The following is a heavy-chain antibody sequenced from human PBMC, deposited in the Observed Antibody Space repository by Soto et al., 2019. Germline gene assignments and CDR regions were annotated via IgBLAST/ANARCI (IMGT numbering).Heavy chain of an antibody. CDR2: ISYDGSNK. CDR1: GFTFSSYA. CDR3: ARVADTAMVTSAFDI. Sequence: SLRLSCAASGFTFSSYAMHWVRQAPGKGLVWVAVISYDGSNKYYADSVKGRFTISRDNSKNTLYLQMNSLRAEDTAVYYCARVADTAMVTSAFDIWGQGTMVTVSS. D-gene: IGHD5-18*01. V-gene: IGHV3-30-3*01. J-gene: IGHJ3*02.